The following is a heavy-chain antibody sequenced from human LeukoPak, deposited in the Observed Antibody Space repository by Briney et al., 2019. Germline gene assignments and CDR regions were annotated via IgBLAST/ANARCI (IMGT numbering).Heavy chain of an antibody. CDR1: GGSFSGYY. CDR3: ARVSSILTGYHFDY. D-gene: IGHD3-9*01. CDR2: INHSGST. V-gene: IGHV4-34*01. J-gene: IGHJ4*02. Sequence: SETLSLTCAVYGGSFSGYYWSWIRQPPGKGLEWIGEINHSGSTNYNPSLKSRVTISVDTSKNQFSLKLSSVTAADTAVYYCARVSSILTGYHFDYWGQGTLVTVSS.